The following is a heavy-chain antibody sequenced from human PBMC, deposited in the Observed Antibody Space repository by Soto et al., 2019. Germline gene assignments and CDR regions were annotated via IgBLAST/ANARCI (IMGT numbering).Heavy chain of an antibody. V-gene: IGHV1-69*01. Sequence: QVQLVQSGSEVKKPGSSVKVSCKAPGGNFSSNGIRWVRQAPGQGLEFMGGIIPTFGTTNYAHKFRGRVTITAYESTGTAYMELSSLRSDDTAVYFCAGASDSTWYNWLDPWGPGTLVTVSS. J-gene: IGHJ5*02. CDR2: IIPTFGTT. CDR1: GGNFSSNG. D-gene: IGHD4-4*01. CDR3: AGASDSTWYNWLDP.